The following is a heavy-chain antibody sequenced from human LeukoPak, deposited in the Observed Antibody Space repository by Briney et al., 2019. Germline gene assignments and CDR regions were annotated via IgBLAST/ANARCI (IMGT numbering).Heavy chain of an antibody. CDR2: IYSSGST. V-gene: IGHV4-4*07. D-gene: IGHD5-18*01. CDR3: ARGYTAMAHFDY. Sequence: PSETLSLTCTVSGGSISSYYWSWIRQPAGKGLEWIGRIYSSGSTNYNPSLKSRVTMSADTSKNQFSLKLSSVTAADTAVYYCARGYTAMAHFDYWGQGTLVTVSS. CDR1: GGSISSYY. J-gene: IGHJ4*02.